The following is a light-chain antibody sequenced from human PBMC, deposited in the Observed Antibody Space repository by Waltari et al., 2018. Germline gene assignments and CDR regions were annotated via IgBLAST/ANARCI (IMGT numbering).Light chain of an antibody. CDR2: HAS. CDR3: QKYESLPAT. CDR1: QSVGRY. V-gene: IGKV3-20*01. J-gene: IGKJ1*01. Sequence: EIVLTQSPGTLSLSPGERATLSCRASQSVGRYLVWYQQKPGQAPRLLIYHASIRATGIPDRVSGSGSWTDFSLTISRLEPEDFAVYYCQKYESLPATFGQGTKVEI.